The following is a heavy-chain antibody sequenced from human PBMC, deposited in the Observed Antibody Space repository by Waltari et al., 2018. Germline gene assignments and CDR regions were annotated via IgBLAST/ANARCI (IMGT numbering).Heavy chain of an antibody. CDR1: GFTFSAYA. Sequence: EVQLVESGGGLVQPGGSLRLSCEAPGFTFSAYAMHWVRQPPGKGLEYISAISINGDKTYYADSVKDRFIISRDSSKDTLFLQMGHLRPEDTAIYYCARDSPDYGDAFDLWGQGTLVTVSS. D-gene: IGHD3-10*01. V-gene: IGHV3-64*07. CDR2: ISINGDKT. J-gene: IGHJ3*01. CDR3: ARDSPDYGDAFDL.